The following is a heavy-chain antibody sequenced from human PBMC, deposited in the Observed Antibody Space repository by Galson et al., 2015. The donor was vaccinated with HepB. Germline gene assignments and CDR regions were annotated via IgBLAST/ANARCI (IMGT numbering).Heavy chain of an antibody. V-gene: IGHV3-30-3*01. D-gene: IGHD6-19*01. Sequence: SLRLSCAASGFTFSSYAMHWVRQAPGKGLEWVAVISYDGSNKYYADSVKGRFTISRDNSKNTLYLQMNSLRAEDTAVYYCARDARFSGWHPADLFDYWGQGTLVTVSS. J-gene: IGHJ4*02. CDR2: ISYDGSNK. CDR1: GFTFSSYA. CDR3: ARDARFSGWHPADLFDY.